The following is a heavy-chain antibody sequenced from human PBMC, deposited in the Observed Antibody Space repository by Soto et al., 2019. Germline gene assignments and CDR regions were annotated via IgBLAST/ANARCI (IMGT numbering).Heavy chain of an antibody. V-gene: IGHV4-59*01. J-gene: IGHJ4*02. Sequence: QVQLQESGPGLVKPSETLSLTCTVSGGSISSYYWSWIRQPPGKGLEWIGYIYYSGSTNYNPSLKSRVTISVDTSKNQFSLKLSSVTAADTAVYYCARDKWELLLWGQGTLVTVSS. CDR2: IYYSGST. CDR1: GGSISSYY. D-gene: IGHD1-26*01. CDR3: ARDKWELLL.